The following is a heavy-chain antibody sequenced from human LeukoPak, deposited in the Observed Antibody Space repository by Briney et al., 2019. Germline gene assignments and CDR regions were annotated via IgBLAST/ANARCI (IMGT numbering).Heavy chain of an antibody. CDR1: GGSFSGYY. CDR2: INHSGST. CDR3: ATLSSDVDTFTDYYYGMDV. V-gene: IGHV4-34*01. J-gene: IGHJ6*02. D-gene: IGHD5-18*01. Sequence: MASETLSLTCAVYGGSFSGYYWSWIRQPPGKGLEWIGEINHSGSTNYNPSLKSRVTISVDTSKNQFSLKLSSVTAADTAVYYCATLSSDVDTFTDYYYGMDVWGQGTTVTVSS.